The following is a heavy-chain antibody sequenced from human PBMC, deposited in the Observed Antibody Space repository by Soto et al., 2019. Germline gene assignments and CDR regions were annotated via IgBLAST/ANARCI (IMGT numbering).Heavy chain of an antibody. CDR1: GFTFYDYT. D-gene: IGHD3-3*01. CDR2: ISWDGGST. V-gene: IGHV3-43*01. CDR3: AKDKRKRNYDFWSGYSPAYYYYGMDV. J-gene: IGHJ6*02. Sequence: PGGSLRLSCAASGFTFYDYTMHWVRQAPGKGLEWVSLISWDGGSTYYADSVKGRFTISRDNSKNSLYLQMNSLRTEDTALYYCAKDKRKRNYDFWSGYSPAYYYYGMDVWGQGTTVTVSS.